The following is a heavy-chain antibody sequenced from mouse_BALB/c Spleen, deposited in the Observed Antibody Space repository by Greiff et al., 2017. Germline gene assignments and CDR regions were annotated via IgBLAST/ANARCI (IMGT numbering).Heavy chain of an antibody. Sequence: EVQLQQSGPGLVKPSQSLSLTCTVTGYSITSDYAWNWIRQFPGNKLEWMGYISYSGSTSYNPSLKSRISITRDTSKNQFFLQLNSVTTEDTATYYCAREGPHYYGYAAYWGQGTLVTVSA. D-gene: IGHD1-2*01. CDR2: ISYSGST. V-gene: IGHV3-2*02. J-gene: IGHJ3*01. CDR1: GYSITSDYA. CDR3: AREGPHYYGYAAY.